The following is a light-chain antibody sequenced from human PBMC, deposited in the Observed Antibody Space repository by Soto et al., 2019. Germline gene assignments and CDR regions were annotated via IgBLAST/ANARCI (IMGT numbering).Light chain of an antibody. CDR1: RCISSN. Sequence: VVMTQSHATLSVSPGERATLSCRASRCISSNLSWYQQKPGQAPRLLIYGASSRATGIPDRFNGSGSGTDFTLSINRLEPEDFAVYYCQQYGSSGTFGQGTKVDIK. CDR2: GAS. J-gene: IGKJ1*01. CDR3: QQYGSSGT. V-gene: IGKV3-20*01.